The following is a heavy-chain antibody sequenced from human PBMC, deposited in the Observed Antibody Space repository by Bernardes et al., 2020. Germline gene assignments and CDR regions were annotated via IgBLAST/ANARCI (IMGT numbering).Heavy chain of an antibody. CDR1: GFTFTSYA. V-gene: IGHV3-23*01. D-gene: IGHD2-8*01. CDR2: ISDSGGGT. Sequence: GGSLRLSRAASGFTFTSYAMSWVRQAPGQGLEWVSVISDSGGGTYYADSVKGRFTISRDNSKNTLYLQMNSLRAEDTAVYYCAKGYNGVYDYWGQGTLVTVSS. J-gene: IGHJ4*02. CDR3: AKGYNGVYDY.